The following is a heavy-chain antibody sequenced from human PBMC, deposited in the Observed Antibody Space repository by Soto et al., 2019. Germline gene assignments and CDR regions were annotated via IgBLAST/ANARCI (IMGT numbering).Heavy chain of an antibody. D-gene: IGHD1-26*01. CDR3: ARDGVVGANPGNYYYYGMDV. Sequence: HPGGSLRLSCAASGFTFSSYGMHWVRQAPGKGLEWVAVIWYDGSNKYYADSVKGRFTISRDNSKNTLYLQMNSLRAEDTAVYYCARDGVVGANPGNYYYYGMDVWGQGTTVTVSS. J-gene: IGHJ6*02. V-gene: IGHV3-33*01. CDR2: IWYDGSNK. CDR1: GFTFSSYG.